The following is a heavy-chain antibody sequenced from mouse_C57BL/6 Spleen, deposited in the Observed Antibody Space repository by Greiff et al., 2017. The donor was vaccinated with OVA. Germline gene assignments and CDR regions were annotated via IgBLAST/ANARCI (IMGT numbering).Heavy chain of an antibody. CDR3: ASLNGSYAMDD. Sequence: EVQLQQSGPELVKPGASVKISCKASGYTFTDYYMNWVKQSPGKSLEWIGDINPNNGGTSYNQKFKGKATLTVDKSSSTAYMELRSLTSEDSAVYYCASLNGSYAMDDWGQGTSVTVSS. CDR1: GYTFTDYY. D-gene: IGHD1-2*01. J-gene: IGHJ4*01. V-gene: IGHV1-26*01. CDR2: INPNNGGT.